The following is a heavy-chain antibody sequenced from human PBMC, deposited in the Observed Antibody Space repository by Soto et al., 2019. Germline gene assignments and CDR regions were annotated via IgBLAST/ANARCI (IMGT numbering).Heavy chain of an antibody. CDR3: ARDITGATGDY. D-gene: IGHD1-26*01. CDR1: GYTFINYN. Sequence: GASVNVSCKASGYTFINYNIFWVRQAPGQGLERMGWISTSNGDTNYAQNFQGRVTMTTDTSTSTAYVELRSLRYDDTAVYYCARDITGATGDYCGQGTLVTVSS. J-gene: IGHJ4*02. CDR2: ISTSNGDT. V-gene: IGHV1-18*01.